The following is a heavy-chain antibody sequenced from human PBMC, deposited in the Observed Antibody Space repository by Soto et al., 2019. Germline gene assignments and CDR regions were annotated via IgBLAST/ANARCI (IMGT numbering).Heavy chain of an antibody. CDR1: GGSFSGYY. J-gene: IGHJ5*02. CDR2: INHSGST. D-gene: IGHD6-13*01. Sequence: TSETLSLTCAVYGGSFSGYYRSWIRQPPGKGLEWIGEINHSGSTNYNPSLKSRVTISVDTSKNQFSLELSSVTAADTAVYYCARGGSLYSSSWSPKYNWFDPWGQGTLVTVSS. CDR3: ARGGSLYSSSWSPKYNWFDP. V-gene: IGHV4-34*01.